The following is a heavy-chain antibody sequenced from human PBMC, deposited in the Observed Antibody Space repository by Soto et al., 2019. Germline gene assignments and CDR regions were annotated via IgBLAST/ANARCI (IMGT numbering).Heavy chain of an antibody. CDR2: IFSNDAK. CDR1: GFSLSNARMS. CDR3: ARIRGWGWLGPNGY. J-gene: IGHJ4*02. V-gene: IGHV2-26*01. Sequence: QVTLKESGPVLVKPTETLTLTCTVSGFSLSNARMSVSWIRQPPGKALEWLAHIFSNDAKSYSSSLKSRLTISKDNPKSQVVLTMTNIDPVDTDTYYCARIRGWGWLGPNGYWGKGTLVTVSS. D-gene: IGHD3-10*01.